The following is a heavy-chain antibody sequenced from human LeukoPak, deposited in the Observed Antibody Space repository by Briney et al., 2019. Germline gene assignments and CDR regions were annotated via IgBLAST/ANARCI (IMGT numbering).Heavy chain of an antibody. CDR2: ISGSGGST. D-gene: IGHD3-10*01. J-gene: IGHJ4*02. CDR3: AKVHGSGSYYPSHYDY. V-gene: IGHV3-23*01. CDR1: GFTFSSYA. Sequence: GGSLRLSCAASGFTFSSYAVSWVRQAPGKGLEWVSAISGSGGSTYYADSVKGRFTISRDNSKNTLYLQMNSLRAEDTAVYYCAKVHGSGSYYPSHYDYWGQGTLVTVSS.